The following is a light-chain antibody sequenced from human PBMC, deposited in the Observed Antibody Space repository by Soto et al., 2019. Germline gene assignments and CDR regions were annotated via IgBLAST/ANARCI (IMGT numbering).Light chain of an antibody. CDR1: NIGNKS. CDR3: QVWDSSSALLV. CDR2: YDS. Sequence: SYELTQPPSVSVAPGKTARITCGGNNIGNKSVHWYQQKPGQAPVLVIYYDSDRPSGIPERFSGSNSGNTATLTISRVEAGDEADYYCQVWDSSSALLVFGGGTKLTVL. V-gene: IGLV3-21*04. J-gene: IGLJ3*02.